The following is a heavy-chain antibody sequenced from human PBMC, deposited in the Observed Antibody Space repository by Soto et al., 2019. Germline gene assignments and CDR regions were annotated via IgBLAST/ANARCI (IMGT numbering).Heavy chain of an antibody. CDR3: ATDPYSGSYYGYGMDV. J-gene: IGHJ6*02. D-gene: IGHD1-26*01. CDR2: IIPIFGTA. CDR1: GGTFSSYA. V-gene: IGHV1-69*01. Sequence: QVQLVQSGAEVKKPGSSVKVSCKASGGTFSSYAISWVRQAPGQGLEWMGGIIPIFGTANYAQKCQGRVTITADESTSTAYMELSSLRSEDTAVYYCATDPYSGSYYGYGMDVWGQGTTVTVSS.